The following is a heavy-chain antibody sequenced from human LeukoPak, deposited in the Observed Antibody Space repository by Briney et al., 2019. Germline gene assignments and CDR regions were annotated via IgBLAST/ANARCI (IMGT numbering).Heavy chain of an antibody. V-gene: IGHV1-2*02. J-gene: IGHJ4*02. CDR1: GYTFTGYY. CDR2: INPNSGGT. CDR3: AREVGFPLTIFGVVTTCGGCYFDY. D-gene: IGHD3-3*01. Sequence: GASXXVSCKASGYTFTGYYMHWVRQAPGQGVEWMGWINPNSGGTNYAQKFQGRVTITRDTAIRTAYMELSRLRSDDTAVYYCAREVGFPLTIFGVVTTCGGCYFDYWGQGTLVTVSS.